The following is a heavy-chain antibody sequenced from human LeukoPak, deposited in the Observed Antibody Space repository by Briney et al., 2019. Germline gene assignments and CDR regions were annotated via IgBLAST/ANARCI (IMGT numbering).Heavy chain of an antibody. D-gene: IGHD2-2*01. V-gene: IGHV3-33*06. J-gene: IGHJ5*02. Sequence: GRSLRLSCAASGFTFSSYGMHWVRQAPGKGLEWVSVIWNDGSNKYYADSVKGRFTISRDNSKNTVYLQMNSLRAEDTAVYYCAKDSSYAYNWFDPWGQGTLVTVSS. CDR3: AKDSSYAYNWFDP. CDR2: IWNDGSNK. CDR1: GFTFSSYG.